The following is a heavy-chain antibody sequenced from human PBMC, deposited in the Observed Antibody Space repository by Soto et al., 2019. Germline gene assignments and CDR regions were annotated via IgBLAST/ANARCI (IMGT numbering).Heavy chain of an antibody. D-gene: IGHD6-13*01. CDR2: IYYSGST. Sequence: SETLSLTCTVSGGSISSYYWSWIRQPPGKGLEWIGYIYYSGSTNYNPSLKSRVTISVDTSKNQFSLKLSSVTAADTAVYYCARDGVAAAGTLFYYWGQGTLVTVSS. J-gene: IGHJ4*02. CDR3: ARDGVAAAGTLFYY. CDR1: GGSISSYY. V-gene: IGHV4-59*01.